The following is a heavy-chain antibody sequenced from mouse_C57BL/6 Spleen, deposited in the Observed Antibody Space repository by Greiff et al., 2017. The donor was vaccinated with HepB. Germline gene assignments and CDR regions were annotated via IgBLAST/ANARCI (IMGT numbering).Heavy chain of an antibody. CDR1: GYSITSGYY. J-gene: IGHJ3*01. D-gene: IGHD2-4*01. CDR2: ISYDGSN. CDR3: AHNEYDAPWFAY. V-gene: IGHV3-6*01. Sequence: ESGPGLVKPSQSLSLTCSVTGYSITSGYYWNWIRQFPGNKLEWMGYISYDGSNNYNPSLKNRISITRDTSKNQFFLKLNSVTTEDTATYYCAHNEYDAPWFAYWGQGTLVTVSA.